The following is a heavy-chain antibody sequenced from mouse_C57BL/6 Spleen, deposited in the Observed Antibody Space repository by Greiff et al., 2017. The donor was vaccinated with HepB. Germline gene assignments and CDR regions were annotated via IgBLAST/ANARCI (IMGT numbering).Heavy chain of an antibody. CDR2: IDPSDSYT. CDR3: ARRHYDLDY. CDR1: GYTFTSYW. Sequence: QVQLQQPGAELVKPGASVKLSCKASGYTFTSYWMQWVKQRPGQGLEWIGEIDPSDSYTNYNQKFKGKATLTVDTSSSTAYMQLSSLTSEDSAVYYGARRHYDLDYWGQGTSVTVSS. J-gene: IGHJ4*01. V-gene: IGHV1-50*01. D-gene: IGHD2-4*01.